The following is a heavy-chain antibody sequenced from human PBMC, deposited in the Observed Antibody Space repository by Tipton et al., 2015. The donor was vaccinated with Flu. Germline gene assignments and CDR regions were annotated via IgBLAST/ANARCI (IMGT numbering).Heavy chain of an antibody. D-gene: IGHD3-22*01. V-gene: IGHV4-34*01. CDR3: ARGGGNSGYYYDY. CDR1: GGSFSDYY. Sequence: TLSLTCAVYGGSFSDYYWTWIRQPPGKGLEWIGEINHSGGTNYNPSLKSRVTMSVDTSKNQFSLNLTSVAAADTAVYYCARGGGNSGYYYDYWGQGTLVTVSS. J-gene: IGHJ4*02. CDR2: INHSGGT.